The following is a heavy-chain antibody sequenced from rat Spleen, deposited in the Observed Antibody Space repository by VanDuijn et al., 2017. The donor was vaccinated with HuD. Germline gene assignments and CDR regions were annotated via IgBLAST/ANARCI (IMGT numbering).Heavy chain of an antibody. CDR1: GFTFSDYD. CDR3: ATHGGLYNWFAY. CDR2: ISSDGGVT. Sequence: EVQLVESGGGLVQPGRSLKLSCAASGFTFSDYDMAWVRQAPSKGLDWIASISSDGGVTYYRDSVKGRFTVSRDDAKSTLYLQMDSLTSEDTATYYCATHGGLYNWFAYWGQGTLVTVSS. J-gene: IGHJ3*01. V-gene: IGHV5-25*01.